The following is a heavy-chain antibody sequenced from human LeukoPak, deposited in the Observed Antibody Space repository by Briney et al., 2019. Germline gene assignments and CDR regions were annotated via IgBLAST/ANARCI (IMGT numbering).Heavy chain of an antibody. CDR2: INPNSGGT. D-gene: IGHD6-13*01. V-gene: IGHV1-2*02. CDR3: ARGRAIKTIAAAGRPLQLFDY. Sequence: GASVNVSCKASGYTFTGYYMHWVRQAPGQGLEWMGWINPNSGGTNYAQKFQGRVTMTRDTSISTAYMELSRLRSDDTAVYYCARGRAIKTIAAAGRPLQLFDYWGQGTLVTVSS. CDR1: GYTFTGYY. J-gene: IGHJ4*02.